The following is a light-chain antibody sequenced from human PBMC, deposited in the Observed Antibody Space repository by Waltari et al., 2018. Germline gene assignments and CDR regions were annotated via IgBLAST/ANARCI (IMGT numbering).Light chain of an antibody. J-gene: IGKJ3*01. CDR1: QTINNF. CDR2: GAS. Sequence: DIQMTQSPSSLSASVGDRVAITCRASQTINNFLNWYQKKPGKAPKLLIYGASTLHNGVPSRFSGSASWTDFTLIISSLQPEDFATYYCQQAYNTPVTFGPGTKVDIK. CDR3: QQAYNTPVT. V-gene: IGKV1-39*01.